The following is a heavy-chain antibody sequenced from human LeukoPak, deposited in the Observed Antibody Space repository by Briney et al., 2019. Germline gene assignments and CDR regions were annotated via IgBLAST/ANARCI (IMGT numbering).Heavy chain of an antibody. CDR1: GGSISSSSYY. Sequence: PSETLSLTCTVSGGSISSSSYYWGWIRQPPGKGLEWIGYIYYNGSTNYNPSLKSRVTISVDTSKIQFSLKLSSVTAADTAVYYCARTYYDILTGYYIPLDVWGQGTTVTVSS. J-gene: IGHJ6*02. V-gene: IGHV4-61*05. CDR2: IYYNGST. D-gene: IGHD3-9*01. CDR3: ARTYYDILTGYYIPLDV.